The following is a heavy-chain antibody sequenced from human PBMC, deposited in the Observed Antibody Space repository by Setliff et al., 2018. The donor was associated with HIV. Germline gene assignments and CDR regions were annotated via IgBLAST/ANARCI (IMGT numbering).Heavy chain of an antibody. J-gene: IGHJ1*01. Sequence: VASVKVSCKASGYTFTGYFIHWVRQAPGQGLEWMGRISPNSGGTVYAQKFQGWVTMTRDTSINTVYMGLSRLRSGDTALYYCARGPDGDYQYFQHWGQGALVTVSS. V-gene: IGHV1-2*04. CDR2: ISPNSGGT. CDR1: GYTFTGYF. D-gene: IGHD4-17*01. CDR3: ARGPDGDYQYFQH.